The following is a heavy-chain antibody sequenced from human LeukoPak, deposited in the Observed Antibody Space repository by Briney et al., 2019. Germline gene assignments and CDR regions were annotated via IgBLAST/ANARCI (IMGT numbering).Heavy chain of an antibody. J-gene: IGHJ4*02. D-gene: IGHD5-24*01. CDR2: IWYDGSNK. V-gene: IGHV3-33*08. CDR1: GFTFSSYG. CDR3: ARDREMATMTFDY. Sequence: GGSLRLSCAASGFTFSSYGMHWVRQAPGKGLEWVAVIWYDGSNKYYADSVKGRFTISRDNSKNTLYLQMNSLRAEDTAVYYCARDREMATMTFDYWGQGTLVTVSS.